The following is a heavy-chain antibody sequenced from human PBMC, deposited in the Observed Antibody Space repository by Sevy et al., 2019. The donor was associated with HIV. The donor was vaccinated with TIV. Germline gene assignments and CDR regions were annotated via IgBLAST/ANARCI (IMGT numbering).Heavy chain of an antibody. CDR1: GYTFTSYG. D-gene: IGHD2-2*02. V-gene: IGHV1-18*01. Sequence: ASVKVSCKASGYTFTSYGISWVRQAPGQGLEWMGWIGAYNGNTNYAQKLQGRVTMTTDTSTSTAYMELRSLRSDDTAVYYCARDPERYCISTSCYNYGMDVWGQGTTVTVSS. J-gene: IGHJ6*02. CDR3: ARDPERYCISTSCYNYGMDV. CDR2: IGAYNGNT.